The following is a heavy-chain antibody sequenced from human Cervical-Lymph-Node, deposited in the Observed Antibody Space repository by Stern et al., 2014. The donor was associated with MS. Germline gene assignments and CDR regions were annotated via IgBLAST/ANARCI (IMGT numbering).Heavy chain of an antibody. Sequence: VQLVESGGGLVKPGGSLRLSCSASGFTISGHTMNWVRQSPGKGLEWLAAITTSSNKMDYVDSVKGRFTISRDTANNSVYLQMNSLRAEDTAVYYCASGYGGVWGQGTLVIVSS. CDR1: GFTISGHT. CDR3: ASGYGGV. D-gene: IGHD3-16*01. CDR2: ITTSSNKM. V-gene: IGHV3-21*06. J-gene: IGHJ4*02.